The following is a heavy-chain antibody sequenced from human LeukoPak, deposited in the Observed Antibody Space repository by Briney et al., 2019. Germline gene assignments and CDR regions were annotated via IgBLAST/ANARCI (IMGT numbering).Heavy chain of an antibody. Sequence: GGSLRLSCTASGFTFGDYAMGWVRQAPGKGLEWVGFIRSKAYGGTTEYAASVKGRFTISRDDSKSIAYLQMNSLKTEDTAVYYCTRGLGYSYGYERVFDYWGQGTLVTVSS. V-gene: IGHV3-49*04. CDR2: IRSKAYGGTT. J-gene: IGHJ4*02. CDR1: GFTFGDYA. CDR3: TRGLGYSYGYERVFDY. D-gene: IGHD5-18*01.